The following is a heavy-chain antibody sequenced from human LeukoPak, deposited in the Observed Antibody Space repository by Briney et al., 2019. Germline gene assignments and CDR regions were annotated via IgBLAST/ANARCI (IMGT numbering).Heavy chain of an antibody. D-gene: IGHD2-8*02. CDR1: GDSFSSNSAT. CDR2: TYFRSKWYN. V-gene: IGHV6-1*01. J-gene: IGHJ6*02. Sequence: SQTLSLTCAISGDSFSSNSATWTWIRQSPSRGLEWLGGTYFRSKWYNDSAESVKSRISINPDTSKNQFSLQLSSVTPEDTAVYYCARGLLVGHPYYCAMDVWGQGTTVSASS. CDR3: ARGLLVGHPYYCAMDV.